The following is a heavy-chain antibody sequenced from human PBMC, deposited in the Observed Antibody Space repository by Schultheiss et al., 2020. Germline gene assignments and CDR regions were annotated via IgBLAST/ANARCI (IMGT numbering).Heavy chain of an antibody. J-gene: IGHJ4*02. CDR2: IGTAGDP. D-gene: IGHD4-17*01. V-gene: IGHV3-13*05. Sequence: GGSLRLSCAASGFTFSSYDMHWVRQATGKGLEWVSDIGTAGDPYYPGSVKGRFTISRENAKNSLYLQMNSLRAGDTAVYYCARATRADYGDVYYFDYWGQGTLVTVSS. CDR3: ARATRADYGDVYYFDY. CDR1: GFTFSSYD.